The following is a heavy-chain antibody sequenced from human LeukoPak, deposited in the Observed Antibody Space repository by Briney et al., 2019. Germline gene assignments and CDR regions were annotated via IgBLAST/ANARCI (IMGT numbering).Heavy chain of an antibody. D-gene: IGHD6-19*01. V-gene: IGHV3-53*01. Sequence: GSLRLSCAASGFSVRSNYMSWVRQAPGKGLEWVSVIYSAGTTYYADSVKGRFTISRGNSKNSIYLQMNSLRVEDTAVYYCAREVHSSGWPDRGGLDYWGQGTLVTVSS. CDR2: IYSAGTT. CDR1: GFSVRSNY. J-gene: IGHJ4*02. CDR3: AREVHSSGWPDRGGLDY.